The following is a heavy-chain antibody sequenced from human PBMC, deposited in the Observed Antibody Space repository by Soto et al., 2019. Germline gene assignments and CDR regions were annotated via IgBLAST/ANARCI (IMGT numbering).Heavy chain of an antibody. D-gene: IGHD3-22*01. Sequence: QLQMQEPGPGLVKPSETLSLTCTVSYGSISTSSYYWGWIRQSPGKGPEGIGTIFYTGRTYYNPSLESRVTLSVDTSKNQFSLHLTSVTAADTAVYYCTRHHPHHYDSSGYFDYWGQGTLVTVSS. CDR2: IFYTGRT. V-gene: IGHV4-39*01. J-gene: IGHJ4*02. CDR1: YGSISTSSYY. CDR3: TRHHPHHYDSSGYFDY.